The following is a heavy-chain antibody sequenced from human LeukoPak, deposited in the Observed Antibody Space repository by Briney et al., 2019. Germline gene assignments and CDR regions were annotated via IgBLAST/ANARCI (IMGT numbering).Heavy chain of an antibody. V-gene: IGHV3-30*18. J-gene: IGHJ4*02. Sequence: GRSLRLSCAASGFTFSSYDMHWVRQAPGKGLEWVAVISYDGSNKYYADSVKGRFTISRDNSKNTLYLQMNSLRAEDTAVYYCAKDGSSSGFDYWGQGTLVTVSS. CDR1: GFTFSSYD. CDR2: ISYDGSNK. D-gene: IGHD6-13*01. CDR3: AKDGSSSGFDY.